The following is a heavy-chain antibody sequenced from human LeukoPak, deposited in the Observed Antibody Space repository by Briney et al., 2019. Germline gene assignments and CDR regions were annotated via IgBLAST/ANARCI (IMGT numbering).Heavy chain of an antibody. Sequence: GGSLRLSCAASGFTFSSYGMHWVRQAPGKGLEWVAFIRYDGSNKYYADSVKGRFTISRDNSKNTLYLQMNSLRAEDTAVYYCAKDCCPKQLAMGGYFDYWGQGTLVTVSS. D-gene: IGHD6-6*01. CDR1: GFTFSSYG. CDR3: AKDCCPKQLAMGGYFDY. CDR2: IRYDGSNK. J-gene: IGHJ4*02. V-gene: IGHV3-30*02.